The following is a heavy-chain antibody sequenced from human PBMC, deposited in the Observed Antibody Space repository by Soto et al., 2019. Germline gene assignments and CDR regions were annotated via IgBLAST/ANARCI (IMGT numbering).Heavy chain of an antibody. V-gene: IGHV3-64*07. J-gene: IGHJ6*03. CDR2: ISNNGAQT. CDR3: ARRGYGSRWPNVYMDV. D-gene: IGHD6-13*01. CDR1: GFTFSNYE. Sequence: EAQLVESGGGLVQPGGSLRLSCAASGFTFSNYEMHWVRQAPGKVLEYVSGISNNGAQTDYAESVKGRFTISRKNSENTMYLQMRSLRAEDMALYYCARRGYGSRWPNVYMDVWGKGTTVTVSS.